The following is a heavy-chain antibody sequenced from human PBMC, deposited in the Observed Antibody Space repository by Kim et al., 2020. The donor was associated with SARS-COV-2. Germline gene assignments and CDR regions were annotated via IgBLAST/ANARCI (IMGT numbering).Heavy chain of an antibody. CDR3: ASNLGPGGYYYYGMDF. CDR2: IWYDGSNK. Sequence: GGSLRLSCAASGFTFSSYGMHWVRQAPGKGLEWVAVIWYDGSNKYYADSVKGRFTISRDNSKNTLYLQMNSLRAEDTAVYYCASNLGPGGYYYYGMDFWGQGTTVTVSS. J-gene: IGHJ6*02. CDR1: GFTFSSYG. V-gene: IGHV3-33*08. D-gene: IGHD7-27*01.